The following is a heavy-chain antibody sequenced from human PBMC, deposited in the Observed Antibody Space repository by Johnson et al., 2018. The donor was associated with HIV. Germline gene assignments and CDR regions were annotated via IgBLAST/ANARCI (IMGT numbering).Heavy chain of an antibody. Sequence: VQLVESGGGLVKPGGSLRLSCAASGFTFSDYYMTWIRQAPGKGLEWVSRINSDGSSTSYADSVKGRFTISRDNAKNTLYLQMNSLRAEDTAVYYCAKDFVTHGAFDIWGQGTMVTVSS. CDR3: AKDFVTHGAFDI. V-gene: IGHV3-74*01. J-gene: IGHJ3*02. CDR2: INSDGSST. CDR1: GFTFSDYY. D-gene: IGHD2-21*01.